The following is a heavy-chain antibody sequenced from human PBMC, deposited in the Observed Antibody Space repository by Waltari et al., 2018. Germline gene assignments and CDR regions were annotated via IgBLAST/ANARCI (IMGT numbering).Heavy chain of an antibody. D-gene: IGHD3-3*01. V-gene: IGHV4-34*01. CDR2: INHSGST. Sequence: QVQLQQWGAGLLKPSETLSLTCAVYGGSFSGYSWSWIRQPPGKGLGWIGEINHSGSTNYNPSLKSRVTISVDTSKNQFSLKLSSVTAADTAVYYCARVKRIRITIFGVVSFYGMDVWGQGTTVTVSS. CDR1: GGSFSGYS. CDR3: ARVKRIRITIFGVVSFYGMDV. J-gene: IGHJ6*02.